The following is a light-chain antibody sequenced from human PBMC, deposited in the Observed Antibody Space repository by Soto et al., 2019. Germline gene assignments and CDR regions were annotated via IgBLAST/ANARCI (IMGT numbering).Light chain of an antibody. V-gene: IGLV2-14*03. CDR1: SSDIGGHDD. CDR2: GVT. CDR3: CSYTSSSTVV. Sequence: QSALTQPASVSGSPGQSITISCTGTSSDIGGHDDVSWYQQHPGKVPKLLIYGVTDRPSGVSNRFSGSKSGNVASLTISGLQAEDEADYYCCSYTSSSTVVFGGGTKLTVL. J-gene: IGLJ2*01.